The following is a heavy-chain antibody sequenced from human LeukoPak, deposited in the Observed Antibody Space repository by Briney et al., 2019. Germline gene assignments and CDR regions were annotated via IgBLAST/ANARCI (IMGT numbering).Heavy chain of an antibody. Sequence: PGGSLRLSCVASGFTFSRYAMHWVRLAPGKGLEWVAFISYDGSSKYYADSVKGRLTISRDNSRNTLFLQVNSLRAEDTAVYYCARDEEIAAAGIGGFDYWGQGTLVTVSS. CDR2: ISYDGSSK. V-gene: IGHV3-30-3*01. D-gene: IGHD6-13*01. J-gene: IGHJ4*02. CDR1: GFTFSRYA. CDR3: ARDEEIAAAGIGGFDY.